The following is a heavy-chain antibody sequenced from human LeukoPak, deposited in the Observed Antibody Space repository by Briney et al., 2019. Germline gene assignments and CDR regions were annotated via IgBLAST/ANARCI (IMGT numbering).Heavy chain of an antibody. Sequence: PSETLSLTCTVSGGSISSYYWSWIRQPPGKGLEWIGYIYYSRSTNYNPSLKSRVTISVDTSKNQFSLKLSSVTAADTAVYYCARDGSGSGSYYNDAFDIWGQGTTVTVSS. D-gene: IGHD3-10*01. CDR2: IYYSRST. J-gene: IGHJ3*02. CDR3: ARDGSGSGSYYNDAFDI. CDR1: GGSISSYY. V-gene: IGHV4-59*01.